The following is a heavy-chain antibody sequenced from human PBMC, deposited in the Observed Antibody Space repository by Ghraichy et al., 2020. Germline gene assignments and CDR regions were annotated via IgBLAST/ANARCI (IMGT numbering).Heavy chain of an antibody. CDR3: VKIAVIGLWYFEL. V-gene: IGHV3-23*01. D-gene: IGHD6-19*01. CDR2: ISRSGDST. Sequence: GGSLRLSCAASGFSFNTNGMSWVRQAPGRGPVWVSSISRSGDSTYYADSVKGRFTVSRDNSKNTLYLQMNSLRVEDTAVFYCVKIAVIGLWYFELWGRGTPV. J-gene: IGHJ2*01. CDR1: GFSFNTNG.